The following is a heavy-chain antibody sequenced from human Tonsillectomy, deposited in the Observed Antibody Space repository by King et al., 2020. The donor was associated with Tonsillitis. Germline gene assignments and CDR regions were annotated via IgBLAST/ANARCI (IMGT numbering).Heavy chain of an antibody. Sequence: QLVQSGAEVKKPGASVKVSCKASGYTFTSYGISWVRQAPGQGLEWMGWISAYNGNTNYAQKLQGRVTMTTDTSTSTAYMELRSLRSDDTAVYYFATRVDRNYYDSTGYYYYYGMDVWGQGTTVTVSS. D-gene: IGHD3-22*01. CDR2: ISAYNGNT. V-gene: IGHV1-18*04. J-gene: IGHJ6*02. CDR1: GYTFTSYG. CDR3: ATRVDRNYYDSTGYYYYYGMDV.